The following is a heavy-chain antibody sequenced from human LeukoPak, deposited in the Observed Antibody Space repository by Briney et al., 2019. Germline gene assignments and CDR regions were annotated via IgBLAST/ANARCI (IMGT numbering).Heavy chain of an antibody. CDR3: ARITYDFWSGYYMPDDP. CDR1: GYTFTNYG. CDR2: ISIYNGNT. D-gene: IGHD3-3*01. J-gene: IGHJ5*02. V-gene: IGHV1-18*01. Sequence: ASVKVSCKASGYTFTNYGISWVRQAPGQGLEWMGWISIYNGNTDYAQKLRGRVTMTTDTSTSTAYMELRSLRSDDTAVYYCARITYDFWSGYYMPDDPWGQGTLVTVTS.